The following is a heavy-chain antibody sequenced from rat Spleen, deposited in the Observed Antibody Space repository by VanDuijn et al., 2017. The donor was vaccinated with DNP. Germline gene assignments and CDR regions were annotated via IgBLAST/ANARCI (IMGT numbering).Heavy chain of an antibody. J-gene: IGHJ2*01. CDR2: ITRGGGTT. D-gene: IGHD4-1*01. Sequence: EVQLVESGGGLVQPGRSVKLSCAASGFTFNYYWMTWIRHIPGKGLEWVASITRGGGTTNYRDSVKGRFTISRDNGKNTLFLQMDSLRSEDTANYYCVRHDGQGAFWGQGAMVTVSS. CDR3: VRHDGQGAF. CDR1: GFTFNYYW. V-gene: IGHV5-31*01.